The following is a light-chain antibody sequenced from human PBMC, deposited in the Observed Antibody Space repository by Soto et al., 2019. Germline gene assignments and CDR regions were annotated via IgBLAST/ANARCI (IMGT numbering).Light chain of an antibody. J-gene: IGKJ5*01. V-gene: IGKV1D-12*01. CDR2: AAS. CDR1: QGISSX. CDR3: QQANSFPIT. Sequence: DIQMTQSPSSVSASVGDRVTITCRASQGISSXLAWYQQKPGNAPKLLIYAASSLQSGVPSRFSGSGSGTDFTLTISSLQPEDFATYYCQQANSFPITFGQGTRLEIK.